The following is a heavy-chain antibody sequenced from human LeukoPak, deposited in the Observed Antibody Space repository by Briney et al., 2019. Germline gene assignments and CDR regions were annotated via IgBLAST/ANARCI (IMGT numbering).Heavy chain of an antibody. CDR2: ISAYNGDT. CDR1: GYTFISHG. D-gene: IGHD6-19*01. Sequence: ASVKVSCKASGYTFISHGISWVRQAPGQGLEWMGWISAYNGDTNYAQNLQGRVTMTTDTSARTGYMELRSLRSDDTAVYYCARDLHVAVAGTYFDYWGQGTLVTVSS. J-gene: IGHJ4*02. V-gene: IGHV1-18*01. CDR3: ARDLHVAVAGTYFDY.